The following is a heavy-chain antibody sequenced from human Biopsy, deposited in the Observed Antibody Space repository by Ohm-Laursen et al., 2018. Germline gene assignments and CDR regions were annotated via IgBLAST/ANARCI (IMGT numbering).Heavy chain of an antibody. CDR2: IYPGGST. Sequence: SQTLSLTCNVSGGDINNYCWSWIRQPAGKGLEWIGRIYPGGSTNYNPSLKSRVTMSVDTSKKQLSLRLRSVTAADTAMYYCASVVLGPTNDAFDLWGQGTMVVVSS. J-gene: IGHJ3*01. D-gene: IGHD3-22*01. CDR1: GGDINNYC. V-gene: IGHV4-4*07. CDR3: ASVVLGPTNDAFDL.